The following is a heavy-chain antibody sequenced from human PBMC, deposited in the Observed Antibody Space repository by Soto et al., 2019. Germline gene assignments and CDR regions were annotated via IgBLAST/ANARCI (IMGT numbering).Heavy chain of an antibody. CDR3: ARDAGASRYYGMDV. J-gene: IGHJ6*02. CDR1: GDSISSENW. D-gene: IGHD2-8*02. Sequence: PSETLSLTCTVSGDSISSENWWSWVRQAPGKGLEWIGEIYQSGATHYTPSLKSRVTISLDKSKNQFSLKLHSVTAADTAVYYYARDAGASRYYGMDVWGQGTTVTVSS. CDR2: IYQSGAT. V-gene: IGHV4-4*02.